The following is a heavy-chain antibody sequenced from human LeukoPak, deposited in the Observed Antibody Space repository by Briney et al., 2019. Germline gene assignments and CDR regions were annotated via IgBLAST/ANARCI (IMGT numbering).Heavy chain of an antibody. CDR1: GGSFSGYY. J-gene: IGHJ4*02. CDR3: ASRRIRYQLLWKPFDY. CDR2: INHSGST. Sequence: SETLSLTCAVYGGSFSGYYWSWIRQPPGKGLEWIREINHSGSTNYNPSLKSRVTISVDTSKNQFSLKLSSVTAADTAVYYCASRRIRYQLLWKPFDYWGQGTLVTVSS. D-gene: IGHD2-2*01. V-gene: IGHV4-34*01.